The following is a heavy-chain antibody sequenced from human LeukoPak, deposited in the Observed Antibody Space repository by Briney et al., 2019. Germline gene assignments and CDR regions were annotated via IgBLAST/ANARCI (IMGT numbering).Heavy chain of an antibody. CDR1: GYTFTNHR. Sequence: GESLKISCKGSGYTFTNHRISWVRQMPGKGLEWMGKIDPSDSYTNYSPSFQGHVTISADKSISTAYLQWSSLKASDTAMYYCARAPDSDRGYDYMDYWGQGTLVTVSS. D-gene: IGHD5-12*01. CDR3: ARAPDSDRGYDYMDY. J-gene: IGHJ4*02. V-gene: IGHV5-10-1*01. CDR2: IDPSDSYT.